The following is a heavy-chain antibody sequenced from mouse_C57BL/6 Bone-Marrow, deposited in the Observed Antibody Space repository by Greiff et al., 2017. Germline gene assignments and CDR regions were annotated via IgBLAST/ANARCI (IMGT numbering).Heavy chain of an antibody. Sequence: VQLQQSGAELARPGASVKLSCKASGYTFTSYGISWVKQRTGQGLEWIGEIYPRSGNTYYNEKFKGKATLTADKSSSTAYMELRSLTSEDSAVYFCARWETLYGSTSDYWGQGTTLTVSS. CDR1: GYTFTSYG. V-gene: IGHV1-81*01. CDR2: IYPRSGNT. CDR3: ARWETLYGSTSDY. D-gene: IGHD1-1*01. J-gene: IGHJ2*01.